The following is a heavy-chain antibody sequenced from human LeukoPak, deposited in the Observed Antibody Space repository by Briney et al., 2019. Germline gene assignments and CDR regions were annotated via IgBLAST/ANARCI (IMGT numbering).Heavy chain of an antibody. V-gene: IGHV1-69*04. CDR2: IVPIFGIP. CDR1: GGSFSTYA. D-gene: IGHD6-19*01. Sequence: SVKVSCKASGGSFSTYAINWVRQAPGQGLEWMGRIVPIFGIPNYAQKFQGRVTIIADKSTSTAYMELSSLRSEDTAVYYCARDSVPVKKAVADRPPHFDYWGQGTLVTVSS. J-gene: IGHJ4*02. CDR3: ARDSVPVKKAVADRPPHFDY.